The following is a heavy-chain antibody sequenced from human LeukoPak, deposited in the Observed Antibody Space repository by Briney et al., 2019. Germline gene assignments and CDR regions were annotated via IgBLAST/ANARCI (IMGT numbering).Heavy chain of an antibody. V-gene: IGHV3-30*02. CDR3: VNSGFDP. Sequence: GGSLRLSCAASGFTFSSYGMHLVRQAPGKGLEWVAFIHYDGTNEYYADSVKGRFTISRDNFKNTLSLQMNGLRVEDTALYYCVNSGFDPWGQGTLVTVSS. CDR1: GFTFSSYG. CDR2: IHYDGTNE. J-gene: IGHJ5*02. D-gene: IGHD3-10*01.